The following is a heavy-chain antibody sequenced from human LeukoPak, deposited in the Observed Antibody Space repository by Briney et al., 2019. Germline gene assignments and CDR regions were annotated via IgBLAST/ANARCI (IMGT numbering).Heavy chain of an antibody. J-gene: IGHJ5*02. CDR2: IHDSGRS. CDR3: VRVTGFNWFDP. CDR1: GDSISRYY. V-gene: IGHV4-4*09. D-gene: IGHD5-18*01. Sequence: SESLSLTCTVSGDSISRYYWSWVRQPPGKGLEWIGYIHDSGRSIYNPSLTSRVTISGDTSKNQFSLRLTSVTAADTAIYYCVRVTGFNWFDPWGQGTLVTVSS.